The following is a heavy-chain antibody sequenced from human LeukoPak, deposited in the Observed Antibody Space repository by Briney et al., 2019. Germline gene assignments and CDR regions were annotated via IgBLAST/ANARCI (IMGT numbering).Heavy chain of an antibody. J-gene: IGHJ5*02. Sequence: SETLSLTCAVYGGSFSGYYWSWIRQPPGKGLEWIGEINHSGSTNYNPSLKSRVTISVDTSKNQFSLKPSSVTAADTAVYYCATGGTVSWFDPWGQGTLVTVSS. CDR3: ATGGTVSWFDP. D-gene: IGHD4-17*01. CDR2: INHSGST. V-gene: IGHV4-34*01. CDR1: GGSFSGYY.